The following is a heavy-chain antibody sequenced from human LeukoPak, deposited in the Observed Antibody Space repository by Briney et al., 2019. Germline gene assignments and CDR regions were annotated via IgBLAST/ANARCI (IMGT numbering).Heavy chain of an antibody. CDR1: EFTLSNYF. CDR2: INTDGSHT. D-gene: IGHD6-6*01. J-gene: IGHJ4*02. CDR3: ARFTAARPVY. V-gene: IGHV3-74*01. Sequence: GGSLRLSCAASEFTLSNYFMHWVRQAPGKGLVWVSHINTDGSHTNYADSVKGRFTISRDNAKNTLYLQMNSLRAEDTAVYYCARFTAARPVYWGQGALVTVSS.